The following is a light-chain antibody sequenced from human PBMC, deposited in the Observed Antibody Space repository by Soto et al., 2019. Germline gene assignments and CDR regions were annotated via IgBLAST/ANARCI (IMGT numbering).Light chain of an antibody. CDR3: QQYSTYRS. Sequence: DIQLTQSPSTLSASVGDRVTITCRASQSISFWLAWYRQKPGKAPKLLIYDASTLESGVPSRFSGSGSGEEFTLTISSLQPDDFATYYCQQYSTYRSFGQGTKV. CDR1: QSISFW. V-gene: IGKV1-5*01. J-gene: IGKJ1*01. CDR2: DAS.